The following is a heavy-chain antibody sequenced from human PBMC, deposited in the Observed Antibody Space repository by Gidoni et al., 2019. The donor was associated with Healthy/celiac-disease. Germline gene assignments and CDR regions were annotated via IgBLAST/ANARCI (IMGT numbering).Heavy chain of an antibody. CDR2: ISGSGGST. J-gene: IGHJ4*02. Sequence: EVQLLESGGGLVQPGGSLRLSCAASGFTFSSYAMSWVRQAPGKGLEWVSAISGSGGSTYYADSVKCRFTISRDNSKNTLYLQMNSLRAEDTAVYYCAKGRDGYNCWDYWGQGTLVTVSS. V-gene: IGHV3-23*01. D-gene: IGHD5-12*01. CDR3: AKGRDGYNCWDY. CDR1: GFTFSSYA.